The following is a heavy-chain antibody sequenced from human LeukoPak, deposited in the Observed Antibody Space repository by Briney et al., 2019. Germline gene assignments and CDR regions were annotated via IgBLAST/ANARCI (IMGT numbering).Heavy chain of an antibody. CDR3: TRLPITVFGMIIIGGDY. D-gene: IGHD3-3*01. J-gene: IGHJ4*02. CDR2: ISVYNGNT. Sequence: GASVKVSCKASGYTFSRYGISWVRQAPGQGLEWMGWISVYNGNTKYAQKIQGRVTMTTDTSTSTAYMELTSLRSDDTAVYYCTRLPITVFGMIIIGGDYWGQGTLVTVSS. V-gene: IGHV1-18*01. CDR1: GYTFSRYG.